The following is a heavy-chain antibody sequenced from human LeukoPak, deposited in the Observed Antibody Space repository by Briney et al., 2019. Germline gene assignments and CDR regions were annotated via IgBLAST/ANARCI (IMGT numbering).Heavy chain of an antibody. Sequence: PGGSLRLSCAASGFTFSSYAMHWVRQAPGKGLEWVAVIAYDGSNKYNADSVKGRFTITRDNSKNTLYLQMNSLRAEDTAVYYCARGSGRFSGSYYFDYWGQGTLVTVSS. CDR3: ARGSGRFSGSYYFDY. V-gene: IGHV3-30*04. CDR2: IAYDGSNK. CDR1: GFTFSSYA. D-gene: IGHD2-15*01. J-gene: IGHJ4*02.